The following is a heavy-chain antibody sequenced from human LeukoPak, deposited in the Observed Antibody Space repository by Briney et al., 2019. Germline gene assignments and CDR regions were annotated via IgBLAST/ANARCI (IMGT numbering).Heavy chain of an antibody. J-gene: IGHJ4*02. CDR2: IFSGGST. CDR3: ARDRGGYYYDSSGLDY. D-gene: IGHD3-22*01. V-gene: IGHV3-53*01. CDR1: GFSFSSNY. Sequence: GGSLRLSCVASGFSFSSNYMSWVRQAPGKGLEWVSIIFSGGSTYYADSVKGRFTISRDNSKNTLYLQMNSLRAEDTAVYYCARDRGGYYYDSSGLDYWGQGTLVTVSS.